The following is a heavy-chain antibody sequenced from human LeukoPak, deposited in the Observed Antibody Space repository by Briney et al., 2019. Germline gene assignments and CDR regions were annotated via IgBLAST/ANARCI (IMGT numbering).Heavy chain of an antibody. J-gene: IGHJ5*02. D-gene: IGHD6-25*01. V-gene: IGHV3-11*06. CDR2: ISSSSSYT. CDR1: GFTFSDYY. Sequence: PGGSLRLSCAASGFTFSDYYMSWIRQAPGKGLEWVSYISSSSSYTNYADSVKGRFTISRDNAKNSLYLQMNSLRAEDTAVYYCARNQQRHPNWFDPWGQGTLVTVSS. CDR3: ARNQQRHPNWFDP.